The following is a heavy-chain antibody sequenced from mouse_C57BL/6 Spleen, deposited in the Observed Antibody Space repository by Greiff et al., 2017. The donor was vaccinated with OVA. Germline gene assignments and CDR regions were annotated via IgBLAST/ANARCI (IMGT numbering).Heavy chain of an antibody. J-gene: IGHJ2*01. CDR2: IYPGSGST. CDR1: GYTFTSYW. Sequence: VQLQQPGAELVKPGASVKMSCKASGYTFTSYWITWVKQRPGQGLEWIGDIYPGSGSTNYNEKFKSKATLTVDTSSSTAYMQLSSLTSEDSAVYYCARKAIITTVVVDYWGQGTTLTVSS. D-gene: IGHD1-1*01. V-gene: IGHV1-55*01. CDR3: ARKAIITTVVVDY.